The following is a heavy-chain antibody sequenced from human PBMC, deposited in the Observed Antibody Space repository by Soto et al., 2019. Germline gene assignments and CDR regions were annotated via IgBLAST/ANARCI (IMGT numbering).Heavy chain of an antibody. J-gene: IGHJ4*02. CDR3: ARDYSFSGYDSPGDGY. CDR2: IIPIFGTA. Sequence: SVKVSCKASGGTFSSYAISWVRQAPGQGLEWMGGIIPIFGTANYAQKFQGRVTITADESTSTAYMELSSLRSEDTAVYYCARDYSFSGYDSPGDGYWGQGTLVTVSS. V-gene: IGHV1-69*13. D-gene: IGHD5-12*01. CDR1: GGTFSSYA.